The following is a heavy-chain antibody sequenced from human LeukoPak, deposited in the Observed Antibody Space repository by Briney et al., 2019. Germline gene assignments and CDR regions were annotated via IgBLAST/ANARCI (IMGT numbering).Heavy chain of an antibody. Sequence: ASVKVSCKASGYTFTGYYMHWVRQAPGQGLEWMGWINPNSGGTNYAQKFQGRVTMTSDTSISTAYMELSRLRSDDTAVYYCARDPAARPTPYYYYGMDVWGQGTTVTVSS. CDR2: INPNSGGT. V-gene: IGHV1-2*02. CDR3: ARDPAARPTPYYYYGMDV. D-gene: IGHD6-6*01. J-gene: IGHJ6*02. CDR1: GYTFTGYY.